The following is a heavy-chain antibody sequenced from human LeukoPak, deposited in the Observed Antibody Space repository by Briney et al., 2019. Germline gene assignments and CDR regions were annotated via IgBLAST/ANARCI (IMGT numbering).Heavy chain of an antibody. CDR3: ARGGYRGYEWVDY. J-gene: IGHJ4*02. D-gene: IGHD5-12*01. V-gene: IGHV3-11*05. Sequence: GGSLRLSCAASGFTFSDYYMSWVRQAPGKGLEWVSYISSSSSYTNYADSVKGRFTISRDHAKNSLYLQMNSLRAEDTAVYYCARGGYRGYEWVDYWGQGTLVTVSS. CDR2: ISSSSSYT. CDR1: GFTFSDYY.